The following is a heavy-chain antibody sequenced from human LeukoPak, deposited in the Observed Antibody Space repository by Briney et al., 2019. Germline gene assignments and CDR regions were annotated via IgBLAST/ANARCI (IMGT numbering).Heavy chain of an antibody. V-gene: IGHV3-23*03. CDR1: GFTFSSYA. D-gene: IGHD4-23*01. CDR2: IYSGGST. CDR3: AKEPTTVVSYYFDY. Sequence: GGSLRLSCAASGFTFSSYAMSWVRQAPGKGLEWVSVIYSGGSTYYADSVKGRFTISRDNSKNTLYLQMNSLRAEDTAVYYCAKEPTTVVSYYFDYWGQGTLVTVSS. J-gene: IGHJ4*02.